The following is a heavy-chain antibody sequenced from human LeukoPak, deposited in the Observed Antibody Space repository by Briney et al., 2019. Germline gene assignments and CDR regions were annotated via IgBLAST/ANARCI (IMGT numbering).Heavy chain of an antibody. D-gene: IGHD2-21*01. J-gene: IGHJ4*02. CDR2: VYTSGST. CDR3: ARDPNSAL. V-gene: IGHV4-61*02. Sequence: SETLSLTCSVSGASISRNTYYWGWIRQPAGKGLEWIGRVYTSGSTNYNYNPSLKSRLTMSVDTSKNQFSLKLSSVTAADTAVYYCARDPNSALWGQGTLVTVSS. CDR1: GASISRNTYY.